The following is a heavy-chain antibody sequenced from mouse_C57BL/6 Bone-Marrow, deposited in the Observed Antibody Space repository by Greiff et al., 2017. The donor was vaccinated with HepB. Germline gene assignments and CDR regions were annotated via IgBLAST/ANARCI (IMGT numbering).Heavy chain of an antibody. Sequence: VQLKQSGAELVRPGASVKLSCTASGFNIKDDYMHWVKQRPEQGLEWIGWIDPENGDTEYASKFQGKATITADTSSNTAYLQLSSLTSEDTAVYYCTRYDYVLFAYWGQGTLVTVSA. CDR2: IDPENGDT. CDR1: GFNIKDDY. CDR3: TRYDYVLFAY. V-gene: IGHV14-4*01. D-gene: IGHD2-4*01. J-gene: IGHJ3*01.